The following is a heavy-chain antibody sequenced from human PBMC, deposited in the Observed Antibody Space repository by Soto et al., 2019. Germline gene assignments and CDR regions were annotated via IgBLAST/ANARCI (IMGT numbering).Heavy chain of an antibody. V-gene: IGHV4-31*03. Sequence: QVQLQESGPGLMKPSQTLSLTCTVSGASIGRGGYYWTWIRQHPGKAPEWMGHIHFSGETNYNPSLMGRLTMSIDTSTNQFSLSLTAVTVADTAMYFCARDQGGDLDYWGQGTLVTVSS. J-gene: IGHJ4*02. CDR2: IHFSGET. CDR3: ARDQGGDLDY. CDR1: GASIGRGGYY. D-gene: IGHD2-21*01.